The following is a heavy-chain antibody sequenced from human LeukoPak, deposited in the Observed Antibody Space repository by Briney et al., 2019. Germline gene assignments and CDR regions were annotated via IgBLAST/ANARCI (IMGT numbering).Heavy chain of an antibody. Sequence: ASETLSLTCTVSGGSISSGGYYWSWIRQPPGKGLEWIGYIYHSGSINYNPSLKSRVTISVDTSKNQFSLKLSSVTAADTAVYYCARRSLIAARRWFDPWGQGTLVTVSS. CDR3: ARRSLIAARRWFDP. J-gene: IGHJ5*02. V-gene: IGHV4-30-2*01. D-gene: IGHD6-6*01. CDR2: IYHSGSI. CDR1: GGSISSGGYY.